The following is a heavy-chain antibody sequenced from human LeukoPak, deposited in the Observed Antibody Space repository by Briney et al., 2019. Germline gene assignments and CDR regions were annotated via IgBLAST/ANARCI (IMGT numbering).Heavy chain of an antibody. CDR1: GFTFSDYY. J-gene: IGHJ4*02. V-gene: IGHV3-23*01. D-gene: IGHD2-8*02. CDR3: AKFGPPRGVWVIDY. CDR2: ISGSGGST. Sequence: GGSLRLSCAASGFTFSDYYMNWIRQAPGKGLEWVSAISGSGGSTYYADSEKGRFTISRDNSKNTLYLQMNSLRAEDTAVYYCAKFGPPRGVWVIDYWGQGTLVTVSS.